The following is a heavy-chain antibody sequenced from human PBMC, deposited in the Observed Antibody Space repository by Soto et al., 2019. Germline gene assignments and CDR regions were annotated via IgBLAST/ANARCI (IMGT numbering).Heavy chain of an antibody. J-gene: IGHJ4*02. V-gene: IGHV4-59*08. CDR2: IYYSGSS. CDR1: GGSIGNSY. CDR3: ARHSSSWPIFDY. Sequence: QVQLQESGPGLVKPSETLSLTCTVSGGSIGNSYWSWIRQSPGKGLEWIGYIYYSGSSNYNPSLKSRVSISVDTXXNXXSLKLSSVTAAXTAVYYCARHSSSWPIFDYWGQGTLVIVSS. D-gene: IGHD6-13*01.